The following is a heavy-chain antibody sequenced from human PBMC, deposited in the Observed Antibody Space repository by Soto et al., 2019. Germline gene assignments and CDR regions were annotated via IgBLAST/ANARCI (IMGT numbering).Heavy chain of an antibody. CDR3: ARDPNGDYYLDY. D-gene: IGHD1-1*01. CDR2: IYYSGNA. V-gene: IGHV4-31*03. Sequence: SETLSLTCTVSGGSISRGGYYWSWIRQHPGKGLEWIGCIYYSGNAYYNSSLKSRVTISVDTSKNQFSLDLRSVTAADTAVYYCARDPNGDYYLDYWGQGTLVTVSS. J-gene: IGHJ4*02. CDR1: GGSISRGGYY.